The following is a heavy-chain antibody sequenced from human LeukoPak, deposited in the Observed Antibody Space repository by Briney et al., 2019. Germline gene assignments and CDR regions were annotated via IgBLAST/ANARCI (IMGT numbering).Heavy chain of an antibody. CDR2: ISGSGGRS. D-gene: IGHD5-24*01. V-gene: IGHV3-23*01. Sequence: GGSLRLSCVVSGFTFSDYAMSWVRQAPGKGLEWVSTISGSGGRSYSEDPVKGRFTISRDNSRNTLYLQMNSLRVEDTAIYYCAKGGPQFFDYWGQGTLVTVSS. J-gene: IGHJ4*02. CDR1: GFTFSDYA. CDR3: AKGGPQFFDY.